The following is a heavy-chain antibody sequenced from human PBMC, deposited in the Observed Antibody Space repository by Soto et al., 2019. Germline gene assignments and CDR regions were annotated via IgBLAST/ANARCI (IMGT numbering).Heavy chain of an antibody. D-gene: IGHD6-19*01. CDR3: ANRGKNSSGWYF. CDR1: GGTFSSYT. CDR2: IIPILGVA. V-gene: IGHV1-69*02. Sequence: QVQLVQSGAEVKKPGSSVKVSCKASGGTFSSYTISWVRQAPGQGLEWMGRIIPILGVANYAQKFQGRVTITADKSTSTAYMELSSLRSEDTAVYYCANRGKNSSGWYFWGQGTLVTVSS. J-gene: IGHJ4*02.